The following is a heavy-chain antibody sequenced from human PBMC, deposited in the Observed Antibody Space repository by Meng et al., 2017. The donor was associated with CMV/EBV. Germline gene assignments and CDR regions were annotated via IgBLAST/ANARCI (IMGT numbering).Heavy chain of an antibody. D-gene: IGHD3-3*01. CDR3: ASFWSAYYYGMDV. Sequence: GGSLRLSCAASGFTFSSYEMNWVRQAPGKGLEWVSYISSSGSTIYYADSVKDRFTISRDNAKNSLYLQMNSLRAEDTAVYYCASFWSAYYYGMDVWGQGTTVTVSS. CDR1: GFTFSSYE. J-gene: IGHJ6*02. CDR2: ISSSGSTI. V-gene: IGHV3-48*03.